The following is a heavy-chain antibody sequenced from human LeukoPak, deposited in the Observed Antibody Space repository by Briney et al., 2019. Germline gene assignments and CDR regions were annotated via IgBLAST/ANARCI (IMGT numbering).Heavy chain of an antibody. J-gene: IGHJ4*02. CDR2: ISDSGST. Sequence: SETLSLTCTVSGDSITSYYWSWIRQPPGKGLEWIGYISDSGSTNYSTSLRGRVTISVDTSKNQFYLRLNYVTAADTAVYYCARESGGRFYFDNWGQGTLVTVSS. CDR3: ARESGGRFYFDN. D-gene: IGHD1-26*01. CDR1: GDSITSYY. V-gene: IGHV4-59*01.